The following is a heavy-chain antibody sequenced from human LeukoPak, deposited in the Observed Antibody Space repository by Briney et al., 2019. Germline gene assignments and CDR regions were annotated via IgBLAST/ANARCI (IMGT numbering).Heavy chain of an antibody. CDR1: GYTFTSYG. D-gene: IGHD2-8*02. CDR2: ISAYNGNT. CDR3: ARACTGGVCYLFDY. J-gene: IGHJ4*02. V-gene: IGHV1-18*01. Sequence: ASVKVSCKASGYTFTSYGISWVRQAPGQGLEWMGWISAYNGNTNYAQKLQGRVTMTTDTSTSTAYTELRSLRSDDTAVYYCARACTGGVCYLFDYWGQGTLVTVSS.